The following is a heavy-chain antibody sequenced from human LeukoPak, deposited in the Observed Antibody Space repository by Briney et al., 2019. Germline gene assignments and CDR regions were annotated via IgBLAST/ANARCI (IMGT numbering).Heavy chain of an antibody. D-gene: IGHD5-18*01. CDR3: ARGIAMASPFDY. V-gene: IGHV1-8*01. J-gene: IGHJ4*02. Sequence: GASVKVSCKASGYTFTSYDINWVRQATGQGLEWMGWMSPNSGNTGYAQKFQGRVTMTRNTSISTAYMELSSPRSEDTAVYYCARGIAMASPFDYWGQGTLVTVSS. CDR2: MSPNSGNT. CDR1: GYTFTSYD.